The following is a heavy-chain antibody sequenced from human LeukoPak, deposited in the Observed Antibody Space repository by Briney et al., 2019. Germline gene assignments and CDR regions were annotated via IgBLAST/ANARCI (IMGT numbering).Heavy chain of an antibody. J-gene: IGHJ4*02. CDR3: AKGMGLRQPRWYYFDY. D-gene: IGHD5-12*01. CDR2: ISGSGGST. CDR1: GFTFSSYA. V-gene: IGHV3-23*01. Sequence: GGSLRLSCAASGFTFSSYAMSWVRQAPGKGLECVSAISGSGGSTYYADSVKGRFTISRDNSKNTLYLQMNSLRAEDTAVYYRAKGMGLRQPRWYYFDYWGQGTLVTVSS.